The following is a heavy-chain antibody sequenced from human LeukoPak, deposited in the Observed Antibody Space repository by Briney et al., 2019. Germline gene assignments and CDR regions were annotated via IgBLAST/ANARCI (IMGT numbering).Heavy chain of an antibody. D-gene: IGHD3-22*01. CDR3: ARIPSGYYYLDY. Sequence: PSETLSLTCAVSGGSISSSNWWSWVRQPPGKGLEWIGEIYHSGSTNYNPSPKSRVTISVDKSKNLFSLKLSSVTPEDTAVYYCARIPSGYYYLDYWGQGTLVTVSS. V-gene: IGHV4-4*02. CDR1: GGSISSSNW. J-gene: IGHJ4*02. CDR2: IYHSGST.